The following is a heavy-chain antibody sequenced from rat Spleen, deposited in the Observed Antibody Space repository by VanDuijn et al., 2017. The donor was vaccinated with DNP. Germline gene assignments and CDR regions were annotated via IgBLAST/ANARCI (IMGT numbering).Heavy chain of an antibody. D-gene: IGHD1-7*01. CDR3: ARGDYSY. Sequence: QVQLEESGPGLMQPSETLSLTCTVSGFSLAVNGVGWVRQSLGKGLVWMGTMWTGGSVNYNSAVQSRLSISRDTSKSQVFLKMNSLQPEDTATYYCARGDYSYWGQGVMVTVSS. CDR1: GFSLAVNG. V-gene: IGHV2-72*01. CDR2: MWTGGSV. J-gene: IGHJ2*01.